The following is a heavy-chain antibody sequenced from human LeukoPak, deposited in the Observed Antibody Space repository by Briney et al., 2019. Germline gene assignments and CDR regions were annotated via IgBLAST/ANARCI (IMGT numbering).Heavy chain of an antibody. Sequence: GGSLRLSCAASGFTFSSYWMSWVRQAPGKGLEWVSIIFSGGSTYYADSVKGRFTISRDNSKNTLYLQMNSLRAEDTAVYYCARDSFGYSSGWIYFDYWGQGTLVTVSS. J-gene: IGHJ4*02. CDR1: GFTFSSYW. CDR3: ARDSFGYSSGWIYFDY. V-gene: IGHV3-53*01. D-gene: IGHD6-19*01. CDR2: IFSGGST.